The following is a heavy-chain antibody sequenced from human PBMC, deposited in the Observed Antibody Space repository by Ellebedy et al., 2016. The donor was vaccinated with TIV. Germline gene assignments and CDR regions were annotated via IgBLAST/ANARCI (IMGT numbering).Heavy chain of an antibody. CDR1: GGSFSGYY. CDR2: LNHSGST. CDR3: ARVLDI. J-gene: IGHJ3*02. Sequence: MPSETLSLTCAVYGGSFSGYYWSWIRQPPGKGLEWIGELNHSGSTNYNPSLKSRVTISVATSKNQFSLKLSYVTAADTAVYYCARVLDIWGQGTMVTVSS. V-gene: IGHV4-34*01.